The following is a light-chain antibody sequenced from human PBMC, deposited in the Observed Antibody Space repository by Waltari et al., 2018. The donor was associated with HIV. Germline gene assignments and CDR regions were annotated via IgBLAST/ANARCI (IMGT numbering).Light chain of an antibody. CDR1: SFNIGARFD. CDR2: GST. V-gene: IGLV1-40*01. Sequence: QYALPQPPSVSGAPGQSVTIPCSGHSFNIGARFDCRWSHRAHGAAPKLLLSGSTNRPSGVPDRFSGSTSGASASLTISELQTEDEGDYFCQSYDNSPSAWVFGTGTTLTVL. CDR3: QSYDNSPSAWV. J-gene: IGLJ3*02.